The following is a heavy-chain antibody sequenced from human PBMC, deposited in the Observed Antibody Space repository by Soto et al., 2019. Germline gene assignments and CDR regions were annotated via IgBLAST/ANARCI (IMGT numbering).Heavy chain of an antibody. D-gene: IGHD2-15*01. Sequence: SETLSLTCTVSGGSISGGDYYWIGIRQPPGKVLEWIGYIYYSGITYYNPSLKSRVTISVDTSKNQFSLKLSSVTAADTAVYYCARADSVVNYYYYGMDVWGQGTTVTVSS. CDR1: GGSISGGDYY. J-gene: IGHJ6*02. V-gene: IGHV4-30-4*01. CDR2: IYYSGIT. CDR3: ARADSVVNYYYYGMDV.